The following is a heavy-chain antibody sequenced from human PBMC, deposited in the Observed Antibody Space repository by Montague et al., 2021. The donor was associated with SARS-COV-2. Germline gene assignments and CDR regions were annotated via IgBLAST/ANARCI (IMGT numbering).Heavy chain of an antibody. J-gene: IGHJ3*02. Sequence: SETLSLTCAVSRGSFSNYYWTWIRQSPGKGLEWIGEINQCGAPNYTPSXXSRVTISLDTSKKQISLKLNSVTVADTAVFFCARGRPVQGSFRHFDPISSGARDIWAQGSLVIVSS. CDR3: ARGRPVQGSFRHFDPISSGARDI. D-gene: IGHD3-9*01. CDR1: RGSFSNYY. V-gene: IGHV4-34*01. CDR2: INQCGAP.